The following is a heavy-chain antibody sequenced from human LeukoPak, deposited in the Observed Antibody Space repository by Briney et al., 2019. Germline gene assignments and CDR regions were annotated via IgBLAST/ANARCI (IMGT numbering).Heavy chain of an antibody. J-gene: IGHJ3*02. CDR3: ARVTDTLHDFWSQGEAFDI. Sequence: ASVKVSCKVSGYTLTKLSMHWVRQAPGKGLEWMGGFDPEDVETVYAQKFQGRVTMTRDTSISTAYMELSRLRSDDTAVYYCARVTDTLHDFWSQGEAFDIWGQGTMVTVSS. D-gene: IGHD3-3*01. CDR2: FDPEDVET. CDR1: GYTLTKLS. V-gene: IGHV1-24*01.